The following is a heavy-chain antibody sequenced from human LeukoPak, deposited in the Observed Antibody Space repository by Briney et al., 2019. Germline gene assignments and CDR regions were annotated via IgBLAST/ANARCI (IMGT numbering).Heavy chain of an antibody. D-gene: IGHD3-9*01. CDR1: GFTFSSYG. CDR2: IWYDGSNK. V-gene: IGHV3-33*01. J-gene: IGHJ6*02. Sequence: PGGSLRLSCAASGFTFSSYGMHWVRQAPGKGLEWVAVIWYDGSNKYYADSVKGRFTISRDNSKNTLYLQMNSLRAEDTAVYYCARVLRPGYYYYYYGMDVWGQGTTVTVSS. CDR3: ARVLRPGYYYYYYGMDV.